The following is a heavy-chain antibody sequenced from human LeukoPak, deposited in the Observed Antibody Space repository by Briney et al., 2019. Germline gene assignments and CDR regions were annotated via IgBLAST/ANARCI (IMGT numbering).Heavy chain of an antibody. Sequence: SETLSLTCTVSGDSISSSSYYWGWIRQPPGKGLEWIGSIYYSGSTYYNPSLKSRVTISVDTSKNQFSLKLSSVTAADTAVYYCASPGSGYYSVEPWGNYWGQGTLVTVSS. V-gene: IGHV4-39*07. J-gene: IGHJ4*02. CDR3: ASPGSGYYSVEPWGNY. CDR2: IYYSGST. CDR1: GDSISSSSYY. D-gene: IGHD3-3*01.